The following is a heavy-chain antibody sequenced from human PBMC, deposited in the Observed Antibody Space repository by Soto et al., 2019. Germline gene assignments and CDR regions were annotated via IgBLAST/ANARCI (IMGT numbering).Heavy chain of an antibody. CDR3: ARVVDYCDPYYYYGMDV. V-gene: IGHV3-21*01. D-gene: IGHD3-22*01. Sequence: GGPMILSCTASGCPFSNYIRNWVRKTTGKGLEWVSSISCSTSYIYYADSVKGRFTISRDNAKNSLYLQMNSLRAEDTAVYYCARVVDYCDPYYYYGMDVWGQGTTVTVSS. CDR2: ISCSTSYI. CDR1: GCPFSNYI. J-gene: IGHJ6*02.